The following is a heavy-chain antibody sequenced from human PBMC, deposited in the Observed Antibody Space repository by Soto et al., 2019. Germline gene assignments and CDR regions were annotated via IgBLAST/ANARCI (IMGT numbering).Heavy chain of an antibody. J-gene: IGHJ6*03. CDR1: GGSISSYY. CDR2: IYYSGST. D-gene: IGHD1-1*01. V-gene: IGHV4-59*01. CDR3: ARGQRSDYYYYCYMDV. Sequence: SETLSLTCTVSGGSISSYYRSWIRQPPGKGLEWIGYIYYSGSTNYNPSLKSRVTISVDTSKNQFSLKLSSVTAADTAVYYCARGQRSDYYYYCYMDVWGKGTTVTVSS.